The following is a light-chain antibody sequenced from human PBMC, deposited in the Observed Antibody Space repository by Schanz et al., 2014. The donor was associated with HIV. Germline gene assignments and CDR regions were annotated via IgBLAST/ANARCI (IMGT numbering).Light chain of an antibody. CDR1: QDISNY. CDR3: QQLNSYPS. CDR2: DAS. V-gene: IGKV1-33*01. J-gene: IGKJ3*01. Sequence: DIQMTQSPSSLSASVGDRVTITCQARQDISNYLNWYQQKPGKAPKLLIYDASNLETGVPSRFSGSGSGTDFTLTISSLQPEDFATYFCQQLNSYPSFGPGTKVDI.